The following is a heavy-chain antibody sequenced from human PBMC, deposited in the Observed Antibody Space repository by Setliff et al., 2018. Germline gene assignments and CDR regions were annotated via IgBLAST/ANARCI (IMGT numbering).Heavy chain of an antibody. CDR2: IKQDGSEK. Sequence: GGSLRLSCAATGFTFSSYWMTWVRQAPGKGLEWVANIKQDGSEKYYVDSVKGRFTISRDNSKNSLYLQMNSLRAEDTALYYCAKDSVAVAGTDFYYYYGMGVWGQGTTVTVS. CDR1: GFTFSSYW. CDR3: AKDSVAVAGTDFYYYYGMGV. V-gene: IGHV3-7*03. J-gene: IGHJ6*02. D-gene: IGHD6-19*01.